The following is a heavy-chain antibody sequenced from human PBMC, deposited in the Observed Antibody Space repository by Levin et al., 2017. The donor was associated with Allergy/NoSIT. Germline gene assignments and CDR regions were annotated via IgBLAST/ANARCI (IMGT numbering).Heavy chain of an antibody. CDR2: INSDGSST. Sequence: GGSLRLSCAASGFTFSSYWMHWVRQAPGKGLVWVSRINSDGSSTSYADSVKGRFTISRDNAKNTLYLQMNSLRAEDTAVYYCARVDIVAPKNPHFDYWGQGTLVTVSS. D-gene: IGHD5-12*01. CDR1: GFTFSSYW. J-gene: IGHJ4*02. CDR3: ARVDIVAPKNPHFDY. V-gene: IGHV3-74*01.